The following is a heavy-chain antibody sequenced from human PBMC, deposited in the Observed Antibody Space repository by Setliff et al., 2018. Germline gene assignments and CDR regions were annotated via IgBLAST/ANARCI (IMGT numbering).Heavy chain of an antibody. Sequence: ASVKVSCKASGYTFTSYGISWVRQAPGQGLEWLGLINPSGGYTNYAQKFQDRITLTRDTPTNTLYMELGSLRSEDTAVYYCAKGRGTVYYYMDVWGKGTTVTVSS. J-gene: IGHJ6*03. V-gene: IGHV1-46*01. D-gene: IGHD3-10*01. CDR3: AKGRGTVYYYMDV. CDR1: GYTFTSYG. CDR2: INPSGGYT.